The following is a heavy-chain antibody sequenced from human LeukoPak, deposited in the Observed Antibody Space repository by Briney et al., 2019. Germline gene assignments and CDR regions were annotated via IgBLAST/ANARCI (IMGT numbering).Heavy chain of an antibody. J-gene: IGHJ1*01. Sequence: GGSLRLSCAASGFSFSGYWMRWVRQAPGKGLEWVANISPEGSDKYYKDSVKGRFTVSRDNAKDTLYLQVNSLRAEDTAVYYCAITVDCRATTDCYSYFHHWGQGTLVTVSS. CDR2: ISPEGSDK. V-gene: IGHV3-7*01. CDR1: GFSFSGYW. D-gene: IGHD2-21*02. CDR3: AITVDCRATTDCYSYFHH.